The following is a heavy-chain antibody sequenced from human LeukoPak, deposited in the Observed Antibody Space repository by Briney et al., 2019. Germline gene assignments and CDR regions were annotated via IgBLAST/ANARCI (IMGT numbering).Heavy chain of an antibody. CDR1: GGTFSSYA. J-gene: IGHJ6*02. Sequence: ASVKVSCKASGGTFSSYAISWVRQAPGQGLEWMGGIIPIFGTANYAQKFQGRVTITADESTSTAYMELSSLRSEDTAVYYCASPTGHYDFKSMDVWGQGTTVTVSS. CDR3: ASPTGHYDFKSMDV. D-gene: IGHD3-3*01. V-gene: IGHV1-69*13. CDR2: IIPIFGTA.